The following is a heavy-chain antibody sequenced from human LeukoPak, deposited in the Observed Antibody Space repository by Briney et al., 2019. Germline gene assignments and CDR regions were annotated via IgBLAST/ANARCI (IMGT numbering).Heavy chain of an antibody. CDR2: ISDGGIT. J-gene: IGHJ4*02. Sequence: SETLSLTCTVSSGSISGYYWTWIRQPPGKGLEWIGFISDGGITNYNPSLKSRVTISVDTSKNQFSLKLTSVTAADTAVYYCARGVNSGYFDYCGQGTLVTVSS. D-gene: IGHD1-26*01. CDR3: ARGVNSGYFDY. CDR1: SGSISGYY. V-gene: IGHV4-59*01.